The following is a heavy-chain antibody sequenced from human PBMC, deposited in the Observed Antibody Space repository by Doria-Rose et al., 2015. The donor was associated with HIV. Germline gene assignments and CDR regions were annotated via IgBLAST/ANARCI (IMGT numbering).Heavy chain of an antibody. CDR3: ARIKSSRWYHKYYFDF. J-gene: IGHJ4*02. Sequence: SGPVLVKPTETLTLTCTVSGVSLSSPGMGVSWIRQPPGKALEWHANIFSDDERSYKTSLHSRLTISRGTSKSQVVLTMTDMDPVDTATYYCARIKSSRWYHKYYFDFWGQGTLVIVSA. CDR1: GVSLSSPGMG. CDR2: IFSDDER. D-gene: IGHD6-13*01. V-gene: IGHV2-26*01.